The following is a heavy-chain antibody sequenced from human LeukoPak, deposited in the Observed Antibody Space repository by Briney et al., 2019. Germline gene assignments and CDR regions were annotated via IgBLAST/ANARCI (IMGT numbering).Heavy chain of an antibody. CDR3: ARQHDLFDY. D-gene: IGHD2-21*02. J-gene: IGHJ4*02. V-gene: IGHV4-59*08. Sequence: SETLSLTCTVSGGSISSYYWSWIRQPPGKGLEWIGYIYYSGSTNYNPSLKSRVTISVDTSKNQFSLKLSSVTAADTAVYYCARQHDLFDYWGQGTLVTVSS. CDR2: IYYSGST. CDR1: GGSISSYY.